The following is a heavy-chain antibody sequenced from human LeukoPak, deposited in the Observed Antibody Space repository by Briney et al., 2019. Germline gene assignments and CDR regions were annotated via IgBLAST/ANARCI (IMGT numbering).Heavy chain of an antibody. CDR2: IRSKAYGGTT. D-gene: IGHD6-13*01. V-gene: IGHV3-49*04. CDR1: GFTFGDYA. Sequence: GGSLRLSCTASGFTFGDYAMSWVRQAPGKGLEWVGFIRSKAYGGTTEYAASVKGRFTISRDDSKSIAYLQMNSLKTEDTAVYYCTRDHTSGYSSSWLFYWGQGTLVTVSS. J-gene: IGHJ4*02. CDR3: TRDHTSGYSSSWLFY.